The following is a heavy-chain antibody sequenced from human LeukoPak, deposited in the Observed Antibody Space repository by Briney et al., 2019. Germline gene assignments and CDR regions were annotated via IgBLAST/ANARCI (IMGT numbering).Heavy chain of an antibody. D-gene: IGHD3-22*01. CDR1: RFTFSNYW. Sequence: TGGSLRLSCAASRFTFSNYWMHWVRQAPGKGLEWVAVIWYDGSNKYYADSVKGRFTISRDNSKNTLYLQMNSLRAEDTAVYYCARDDSSHWGQGTLVTVSS. CDR2: IWYDGSNK. V-gene: IGHV3-33*08. CDR3: ARDDSSH. J-gene: IGHJ4*02.